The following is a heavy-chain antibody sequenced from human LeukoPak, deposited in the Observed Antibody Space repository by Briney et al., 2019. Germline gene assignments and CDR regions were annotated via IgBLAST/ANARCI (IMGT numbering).Heavy chain of an antibody. CDR3: ARDRESRDGYNWSYYYYYMDV. CDR2: IIPIFGTA. J-gene: IGHJ6*03. V-gene: IGHV1-69*13. CDR1: GGTFSSYA. Sequence: GASVKVSCKASGGTFSSYAISWVRQAPGQGLEWMGGIIPIFGTANYAQKFQGRVTITADESTSTAYMELSSLRSEDTAVYYCARDRESRDGYNWSYYYYYMDVWGKGTTVTVSS. D-gene: IGHD5-24*01.